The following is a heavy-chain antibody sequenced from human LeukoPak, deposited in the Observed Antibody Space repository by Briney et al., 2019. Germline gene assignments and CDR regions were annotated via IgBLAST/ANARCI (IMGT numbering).Heavy chain of an antibody. CDR1: GFTVSSNY. V-gene: IGHV3-66*02. Sequence: GGSLRLSCAASGFTVSSNYMSWVRQAPGKGLEWVSVIYSGGSTYYTDSVKGRFTISRDNSKNTLYPQMNSLRAEDTAVYYCARDPCIASAENGDYWGQGTLVTVSS. J-gene: IGHJ4*02. CDR3: ARDPCIASAENGDY. CDR2: IYSGGST. D-gene: IGHD6-13*01.